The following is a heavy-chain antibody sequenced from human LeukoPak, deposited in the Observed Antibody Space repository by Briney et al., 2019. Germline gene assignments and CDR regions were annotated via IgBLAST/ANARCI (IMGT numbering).Heavy chain of an antibody. D-gene: IGHD5-24*01. V-gene: IGHV3-64*01. CDR2: ISSNGGST. Sequence: GGSLRLSCAASGFTFSSYAMHCVRQAPGKGLEYVSAISSNGGSTYYANSVKGRFTISRDNSKNTLYLQMGSLRAEDMAVYYCARSGDGYNSNYYFDYWGQGTLVTVSS. CDR1: GFTFSSYA. CDR3: ARSGDGYNSNYYFDY. J-gene: IGHJ4*02.